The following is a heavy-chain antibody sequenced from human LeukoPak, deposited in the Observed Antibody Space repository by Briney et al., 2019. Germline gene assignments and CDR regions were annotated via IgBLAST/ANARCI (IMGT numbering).Heavy chain of an antibody. CDR1: GFTFSSYS. CDR2: ISSSSGTK. Sequence: GGSLRLSCAASGFTFSSYSMNWLRQAPGKGLEWVSYISSSSGTKYYADSVQGRFTISRDNARNSLFLQMNSLRDEDTAVYYCARDGFYYDSSGYLDWYFDLWGRGTLVTVSS. J-gene: IGHJ2*01. V-gene: IGHV3-48*02. CDR3: ARDGFYYDSSGYLDWYFDL. D-gene: IGHD3-22*01.